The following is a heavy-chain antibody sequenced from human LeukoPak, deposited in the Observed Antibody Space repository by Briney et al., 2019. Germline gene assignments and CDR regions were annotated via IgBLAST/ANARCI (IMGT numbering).Heavy chain of an antibody. Sequence: SETLSLTCTVSGYSISSGYYWGWIRQPPGKGLEWIGSIYHSGSTYYNPSLKSRVTISVDTSKNQFSLKLSSVTAADTAVYYCTIQDTGRGWYRVVYFQHWRQGTLVTVCS. CDR3: TIQDTGRGWYRVVYFQH. V-gene: IGHV4-38-2*02. CDR1: GYSISSGYY. CDR2: IYHSGST. J-gene: IGHJ1*01. D-gene: IGHD6-19*01.